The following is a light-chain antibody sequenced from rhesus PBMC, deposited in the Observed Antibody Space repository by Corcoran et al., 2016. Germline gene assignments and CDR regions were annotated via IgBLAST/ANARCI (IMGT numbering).Light chain of an antibody. J-gene: IGKJ2*01. V-gene: IGKV3-42*02. CDR2: DAS. CDR3: QQYNNWNS. Sequence: ETVVTQSPVTLSWSPGERATLSCRASQSVGSNLAWYQQKPGQAPTLPIYDASSRATGIPDRFRGSWSGTEFPLTISGLEPENVGVFYCQQYNNWNSFGQGTKVEIK. CDR1: QSVGSN.